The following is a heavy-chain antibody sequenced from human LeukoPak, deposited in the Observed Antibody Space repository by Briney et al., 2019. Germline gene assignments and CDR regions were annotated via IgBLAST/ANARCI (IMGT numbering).Heavy chain of an antibody. J-gene: IGHJ4*02. D-gene: IGHD2-21*02. Sequence: SQTLSLTCAISGDSVSSNTAAWNWIRQSPSRGLEWLGRTYYRSKWYNDYALSVKSRITVNPDTSKNQFSLQLNSVTPEDTAVYYCVRDGLAYCSGDCYPFDYWGLGTLVTVSS. CDR3: VRDGLAYCSGDCYPFDY. CDR1: GDSVSSNTAA. V-gene: IGHV6-1*01. CDR2: TYYRSKWYN.